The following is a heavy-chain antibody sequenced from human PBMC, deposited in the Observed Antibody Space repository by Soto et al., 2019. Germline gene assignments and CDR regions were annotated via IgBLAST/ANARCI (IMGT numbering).Heavy chain of an antibody. V-gene: IGHV1-18*01. Sequence: QVQLMQSGPEVKKPGASVKVSCKASGYTFTNYGITWVRQAPGQGLEWMGWITASNGNTNYAREIQGRLTLTRDTSTSTAYMELRSLRSDDTAVYYCARGASCSSASCYDNFHYGLAVWGQGTTVIVSS. J-gene: IGHJ6*02. D-gene: IGHD2-2*01. CDR1: GYTFTNYG. CDR2: ITASNGNT. CDR3: ARGASCSSASCYDNFHYGLAV.